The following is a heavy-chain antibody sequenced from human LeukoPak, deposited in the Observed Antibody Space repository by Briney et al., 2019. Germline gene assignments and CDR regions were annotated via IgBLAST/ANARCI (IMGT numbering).Heavy chain of an antibody. V-gene: IGHV3-23*01. Sequence: GSLRLSCAASGFIFNNYAMSWVRQAPGEGLEWVSAISASGAGTYYADSVRGRFTISRDSSKNTLYLQMNSLRAEDTAIYYCAKDREPGIAAAGTVSDYWGQGTLVTVSS. CDR3: AKDREPGIAAAGTVSDY. J-gene: IGHJ4*02. D-gene: IGHD6-13*01. CDR1: GFIFNNYA. CDR2: ISASGAGT.